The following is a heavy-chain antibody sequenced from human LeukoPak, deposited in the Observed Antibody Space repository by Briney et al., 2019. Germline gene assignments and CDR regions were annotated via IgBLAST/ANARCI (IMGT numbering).Heavy chain of an antibody. CDR1: GGSISGSNYY. J-gene: IGHJ5*02. Sequence: SETLSLTCTVSGGSISGSNYYWSWIRQPPGKGLEWIGYIYYSGSANYNPSLKSRVTISVDTSKNQFSLRLSSVTAADTAVYYCARGREMATPKAFDPWGQGTLVTVSS. CDR3: ARGREMATPKAFDP. D-gene: IGHD5-24*01. V-gene: IGHV4-61*01. CDR2: IYYSGSA.